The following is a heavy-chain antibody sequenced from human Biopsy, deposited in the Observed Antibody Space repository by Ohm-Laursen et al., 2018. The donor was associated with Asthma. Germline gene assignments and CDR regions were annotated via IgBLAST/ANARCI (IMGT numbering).Heavy chain of an antibody. Sequence: GTLSLTCAVSGGSMSSSSYYWGWIRQPPGKGLEWIGSIYYNGRTYYNPSLKSRVTISVDTSKKQFSLRLTSVTAADTAVYYCARDRAMISETWGQGTLVTVSS. D-gene: IGHD3-22*01. CDR2: IYYNGRT. V-gene: IGHV4-39*02. CDR1: GGSMSSSSYY. J-gene: IGHJ5*02. CDR3: ARDRAMISET.